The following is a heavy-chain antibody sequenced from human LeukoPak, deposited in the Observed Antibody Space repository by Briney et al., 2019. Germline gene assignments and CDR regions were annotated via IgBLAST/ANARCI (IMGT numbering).Heavy chain of an antibody. D-gene: IGHD3-3*01. J-gene: IGHJ4*02. CDR3: ARARFLEWSAWRVDY. CDR2: IRCDGSNK. CDR1: GFTFSSYG. V-gene: IGHV3-30*02. Sequence: GGSLRLSCAASGFTFSSYGMHWVRQAPGKGLEWVAFIRCDGSNKYYADSVKGRFTISRDNSKNTLYLQMNSLRAEDTAVYYCARARFLEWSAWRVDYWGQGTLVTVSS.